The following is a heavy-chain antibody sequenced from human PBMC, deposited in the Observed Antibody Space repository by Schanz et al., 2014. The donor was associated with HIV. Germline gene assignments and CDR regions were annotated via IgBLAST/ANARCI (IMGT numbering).Heavy chain of an antibody. CDR3: AMGPDYYDSSAYYRVGLCYFDL. D-gene: IGHD3-22*01. V-gene: IGHV1-2*02. CDR1: GNTLTSYY. CDR2: INPNNGVT. J-gene: IGHJ2*01. Sequence: QVQLVQSGAEVKKPGASVKVSCKASGNTLTSYYIHWVRQAPGQGLECMGWINPNNGVTNYAQKFQGRVTMTRDTSISTAYMELRRLRYDDTAVYYCAMGPDYYDSSAYYRVGLCYFDLWGRGTLVTVSS.